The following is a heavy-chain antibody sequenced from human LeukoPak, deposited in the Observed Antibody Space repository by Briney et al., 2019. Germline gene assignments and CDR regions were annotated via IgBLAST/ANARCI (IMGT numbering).Heavy chain of an antibody. CDR1: GGSISSGDYY. J-gene: IGHJ4*02. V-gene: IGHV4-30-4*01. CDR3: ARSIASGDYVDY. Sequence: SETLSLTCTVSGGSISSGDYYWGWIRQPPGKGLEWIGYIYYSGSTSYNPSLKSRVAISVDTSKNQFSLKLSSVTAADPAVYYCARSIASGDYVDYWGQGTLVTVSS. CDR2: IYYSGST. D-gene: IGHD4-17*01.